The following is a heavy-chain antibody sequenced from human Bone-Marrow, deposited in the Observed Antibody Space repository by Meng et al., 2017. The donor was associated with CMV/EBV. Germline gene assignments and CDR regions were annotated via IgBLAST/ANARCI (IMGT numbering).Heavy chain of an antibody. D-gene: IGHD1-7*01. V-gene: IGHV4-59*01. J-gene: IGHJ4*02. Sequence: GSLSLSCTVSGGSISSYYWSWIRQPPGKGLEWIGYIYYSGSTNYNPSLKSRVTISVDTSKNQFSLKLSSVTAAGTAVYYCARDYGSDWNYGDSVYLIDYWGQGTLVTVSS. CDR2: IYYSGST. CDR3: ARDYGSDWNYGDSVYLIDY. CDR1: GGSISSYY.